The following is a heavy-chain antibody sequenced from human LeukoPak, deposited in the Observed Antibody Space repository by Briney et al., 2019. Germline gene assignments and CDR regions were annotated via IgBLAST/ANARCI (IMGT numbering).Heavy chain of an antibody. D-gene: IGHD3-10*01. J-gene: IGHJ6*03. Sequence: SETLSLTCTVSGGSISSYYWSWFRQPAGKGLEWIGRIYSSGTTNYNPSLKSRVTMSVDTSKNQFSLKLSSVTAADTAVYYCARDTYSSGTYHYYYYMGVWGKGTTVTISS. CDR3: ARDTYSSGTYHYYYYMGV. CDR2: IYSSGTT. CDR1: GGSISSYY. V-gene: IGHV4-4*07.